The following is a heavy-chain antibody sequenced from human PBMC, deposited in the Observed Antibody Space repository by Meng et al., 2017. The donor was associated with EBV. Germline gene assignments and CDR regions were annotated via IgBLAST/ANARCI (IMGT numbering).Heavy chain of an antibody. D-gene: IGHD6-19*01. V-gene: IGHV1-2*06. CDR2: SNPSSGGT. CDR1: GYTFTGYY. J-gene: IGHJ4*02. Sequence: AQSGAEVKKPGASVIVSCRSSGYTFTGYYMHWVRQAPGQGLEWMGRSNPSSGGTNYAQKFQGRVTMTRDTSISTAYMELSRLRSDDTAVYYCARVGIAVAGTGDYWGQGTLVTVSS. CDR3: ARVGIAVAGTGDY.